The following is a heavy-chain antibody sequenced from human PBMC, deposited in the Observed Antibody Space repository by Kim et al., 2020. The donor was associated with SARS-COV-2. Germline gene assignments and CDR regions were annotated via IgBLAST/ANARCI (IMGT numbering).Heavy chain of an antibody. V-gene: IGHV7-4-1*02. J-gene: IGHJ4*02. Sequence: ASVKVSCKASGYTFTSYAMNWVRQAPGQGLEWMGWINTNTGNPTYAQGFTGRFVFSLDTSVSTAYLQISSLKAEDTAVYYCARGTRGMPKHPFGYWGQGTLVTVSS. D-gene: IGHD3-16*01. CDR1: GYTFTSYA. CDR3: ARGTRGMPKHPFGY. CDR2: INTNTGNP.